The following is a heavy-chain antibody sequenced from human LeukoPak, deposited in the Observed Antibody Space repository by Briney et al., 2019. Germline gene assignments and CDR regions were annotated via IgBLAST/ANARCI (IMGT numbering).Heavy chain of an antibody. V-gene: IGHV1-2*02. Sequence: AKEYTYTGYYKHGERQAPGHGQKRMGWINPNSGGTNYAQKFQGRVTMTRDTSIGTAYMELSRLRSDDTAVYYCARDSSGYDFWSGYYNYYYGMDVWGQGTTVTVSS. J-gene: IGHJ6*02. D-gene: IGHD3-3*01. CDR1: EYTYTGYY. CDR2: INPNSGGT. CDR3: ARDSSGYDFWSGYYNYYYGMDV.